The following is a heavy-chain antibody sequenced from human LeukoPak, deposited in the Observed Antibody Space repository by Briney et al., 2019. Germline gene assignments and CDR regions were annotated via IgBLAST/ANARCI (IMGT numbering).Heavy chain of an antibody. V-gene: IGHV3-23*01. CDR1: GFIFTSYD. CDR3: AKGGHCSGGSCYLNAFDS. D-gene: IGHD2-15*01. J-gene: IGHJ4*02. Sequence: GGSLRVCCAASGFIFTSYDMNGVRQAPGKGVEWGSSISGSGGSTSYASSVKGRFTVSRDNSKNTLYLQISRLSADDPAVLYCAKGGHCSGGSCYLNAFDSWGQGTLVTVSS. CDR2: ISGSGGST.